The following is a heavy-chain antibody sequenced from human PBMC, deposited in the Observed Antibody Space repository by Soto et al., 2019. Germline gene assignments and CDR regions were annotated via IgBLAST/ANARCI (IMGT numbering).Heavy chain of an antibody. D-gene: IGHD2-15*01. V-gene: IGHV3-33*01. Sequence: QVQLVESGGGVVQPGRSLRLSCAASGFTFSSYGMHWVRQAPGKGLEWVAVIWYDGSNKYYADSVKGRFTISRDNSKNTLYLQMNNLRAEDTAVYYCARDQGDCSGGSCYSDAFDIWGQGTMVTVSS. CDR3: ARDQGDCSGGSCYSDAFDI. J-gene: IGHJ3*02. CDR2: IWYDGSNK. CDR1: GFTFSSYG.